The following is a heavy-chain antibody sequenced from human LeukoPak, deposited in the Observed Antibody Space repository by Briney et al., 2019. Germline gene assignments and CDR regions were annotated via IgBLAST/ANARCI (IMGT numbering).Heavy chain of an antibody. Sequence: GASVKVSCKASVYTFTGYYMHWVRQAPGQGLEWMGWINPNSGGTNYAQKFQGRVTMTRDTSISTAYMELSRLRSDDTAVYYCARDLDWNYIFDYWGQGTLVTVSS. J-gene: IGHJ4*02. V-gene: IGHV1-2*02. CDR3: ARDLDWNYIFDY. CDR2: INPNSGGT. D-gene: IGHD1-7*01. CDR1: VYTFTGYY.